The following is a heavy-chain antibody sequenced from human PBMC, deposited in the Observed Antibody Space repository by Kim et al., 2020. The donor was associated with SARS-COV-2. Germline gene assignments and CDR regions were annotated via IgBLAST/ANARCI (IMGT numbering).Heavy chain of an antibody. CDR2: INAGIGNT. D-gene: IGHD4-17*01. CDR3: IRGDYGDYGPNDAFDI. CDR1: RHTFISYA. J-gene: IGHJ3*02. Sequence: ASVKVSCKASRHTFISYAIHWVRQAPGQRLQWMGWINAGIGNTQYSQKFQGRVTFTRDISASTTYMELNSLESEDTAVYYCIRGDYGDYGPNDAFDIWGQGTMVTVSS. V-gene: IGHV1-3*01.